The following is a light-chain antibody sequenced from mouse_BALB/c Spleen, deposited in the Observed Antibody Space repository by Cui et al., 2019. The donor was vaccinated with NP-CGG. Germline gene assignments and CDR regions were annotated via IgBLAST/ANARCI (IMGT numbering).Light chain of an antibody. Sequence: QAVVTQESALTTSPGATVTLTCRSSTGAVTTSNYANWVQEKPDHLGTGLIGGTKNRAPGVPARFSGSLIGDKAALTITGAQTEDEAIYFCALWYSNHWVFGGGTKLTVL. CDR3: ALWYSNHWV. V-gene: IGLV1*01. J-gene: IGLJ1*01. CDR2: GTK. CDR1: TGAVTTSNY.